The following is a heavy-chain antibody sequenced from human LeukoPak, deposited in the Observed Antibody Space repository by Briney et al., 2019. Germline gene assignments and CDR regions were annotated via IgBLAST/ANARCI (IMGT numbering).Heavy chain of an antibody. J-gene: IGHJ5*02. CDR1: GGSISSYY. Sequence: SETLSLTCTVSGGSISSYYWSWIRQPAGKGLEWIGLIYTSGSTNYNPSLKSRVTMSVDTSKNQFSLKLSSVTAADTAVYYCARDTPRDILTGVWFDPWGQGTLVTVSS. D-gene: IGHD3-9*01. V-gene: IGHV4-4*07. CDR2: IYTSGST. CDR3: ARDTPRDILTGVWFDP.